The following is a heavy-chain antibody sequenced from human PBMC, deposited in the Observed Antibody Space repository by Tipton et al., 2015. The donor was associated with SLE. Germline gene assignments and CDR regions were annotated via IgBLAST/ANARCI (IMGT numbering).Heavy chain of an antibody. V-gene: IGHV3-30*04. Sequence: SLRLSCAASGFTFRIYAMHWVRQAPGKGLEWVAVVSYDGSNKHYADSVKGRFTISRDNSKNTLFLQMNSLRGEDTAVYYCASYLYYGSGSLFYWGQGTLVTVSS. CDR3: ASYLYYGSGSLFY. CDR2: VSYDGSNK. J-gene: IGHJ4*02. D-gene: IGHD3-10*01. CDR1: GFTFRIYA.